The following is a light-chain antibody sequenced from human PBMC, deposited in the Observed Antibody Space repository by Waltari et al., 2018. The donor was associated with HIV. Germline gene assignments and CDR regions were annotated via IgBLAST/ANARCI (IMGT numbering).Light chain of an antibody. CDR2: KDS. CDR3: QSSDTNGTYV. J-gene: IGLJ1*01. CDR1: VPAREY. V-gene: IGLV3-25*03. Sequence: SYQLTQPPSVSVSPGQTARVTCSGDVPAREYTSWYQQKAGQVPVLLIYKDSERRSGIPERFSGSSSGTTVTLAIFGVHPEDEADYYCQSSDTNGTYVFGSGTKVTVL.